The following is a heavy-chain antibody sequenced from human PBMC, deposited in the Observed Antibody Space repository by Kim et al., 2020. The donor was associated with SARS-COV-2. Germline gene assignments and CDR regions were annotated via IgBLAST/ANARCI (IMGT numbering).Heavy chain of an antibody. CDR3: ARVSSEFDDAFDI. Sequence: PSRKSRVTISVATSNNQFSLKLNSVTAADTALYYCARVSSEFDDAFDIWGQGTMVTVSS. J-gene: IGHJ3*02. V-gene: IGHV4-31*02.